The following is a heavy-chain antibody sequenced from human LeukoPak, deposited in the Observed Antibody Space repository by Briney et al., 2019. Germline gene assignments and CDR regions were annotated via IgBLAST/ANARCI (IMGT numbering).Heavy chain of an antibody. CDR2: IYHSGST. V-gene: IGHV4-38-2*02. CDR3: ASSANYNSGHGLIKDPIYSSGASDY. CDR1: GYSISSGYY. Sequence: SETLSLTCTVSGYSISSGYYWGWIRQPPGKGLEWIGSIYHSGSTYYNPSLKSRVTISVDTSKNQFSLKLSSVTAADTAVYYCASSANYNSGHGLIKDPIYSSGASDYWGQGTLVTVSS. D-gene: IGHD6-19*01. J-gene: IGHJ4*02.